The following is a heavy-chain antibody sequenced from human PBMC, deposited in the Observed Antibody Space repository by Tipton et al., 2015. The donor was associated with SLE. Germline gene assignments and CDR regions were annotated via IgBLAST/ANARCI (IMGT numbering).Heavy chain of an antibody. CDR1: GFTLSSYA. CDR2: ISSNGGST. Sequence: GSLRLSCAASGFTLSSYAMHWVRPAPGKGLEYVSAISSNGGSTYYADSVKGRFTISRDNSKNTLYLQMGSLRAEDMAVYYCASGGGAAAAKTAFDIWGQGTMVTVSS. V-gene: IGHV3-64*02. J-gene: IGHJ3*02. CDR3: ASGGGAAAAKTAFDI. D-gene: IGHD6-13*01.